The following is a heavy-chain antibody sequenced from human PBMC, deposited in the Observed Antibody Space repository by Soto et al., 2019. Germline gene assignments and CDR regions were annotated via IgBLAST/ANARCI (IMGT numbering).Heavy chain of an antibody. CDR2: IIPVFGTI. CDR3: AIENWGPGGHYFDY. J-gene: IGHJ4*02. D-gene: IGHD7-27*01. Sequence: QVHVVQSGAEVKKPGSSVKVPCKAYGGTFNSFGIKWVRQAPGQGLEWVGGIIPVFGTINYAQKFRGRVTSTADASTSTSYMELSSLRSDDPAVYYCAIENWGPGGHYFDYWGQGTLVTVSS. CDR1: GGTFNSFG. V-gene: IGHV1-69*01.